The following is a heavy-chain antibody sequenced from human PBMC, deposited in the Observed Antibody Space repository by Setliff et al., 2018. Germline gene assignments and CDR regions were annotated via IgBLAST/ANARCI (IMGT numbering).Heavy chain of an antibody. CDR2: VGVSGASS. CDR1: GFTFSSYA. V-gene: IGHV3-23*01. D-gene: IGHD3-10*01. CDR3: AAGTYSSGY. J-gene: IGHJ4*02. Sequence: GSLRLSCAASGFTFSSYAMSWVRQAPGKGLELVSSVGVSGASSYYADSVKGRFTISRDNSKNTLYLQMNSLRAEDTAVYFCAAGTYSSGYWGQGTLVTVSS.